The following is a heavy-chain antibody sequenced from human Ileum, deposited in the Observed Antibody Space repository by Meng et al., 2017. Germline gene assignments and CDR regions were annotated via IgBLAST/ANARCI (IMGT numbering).Heavy chain of an antibody. CDR3: ARRAYSTGWYDF. Sequence: GSLRLSCGVYGVSFRSYFWSWMRRPPGKGLEWIGEIDHSGIINDNPSLRSRLTISVDTSNNQFSLRLNSVTAADTAVYYCARRAYSTGWYDFWGQGALVTVSS. J-gene: IGHJ5*01. D-gene: IGHD2-8*02. CDR1: GVSFRSYF. CDR2: IDHSGII. V-gene: IGHV4-34*01.